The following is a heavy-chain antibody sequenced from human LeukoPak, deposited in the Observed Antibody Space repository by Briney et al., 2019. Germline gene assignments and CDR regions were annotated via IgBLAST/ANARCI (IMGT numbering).Heavy chain of an antibody. Sequence: PSETLSLICTVSGGSISGSSFYWGWIRQSPGKGLEWIGSVYNSGRTYYNPPLKTRVTISVDTSRNQFSLNLTSVTAADTAIYYCAREGRAGKWGRNAFDMWGQGTMVTVSS. D-gene: IGHD7-27*01. J-gene: IGHJ3*02. CDR3: AREGRAGKWGRNAFDM. CDR1: GGSISGSSFY. CDR2: VYNSGRT. V-gene: IGHV4-39*07.